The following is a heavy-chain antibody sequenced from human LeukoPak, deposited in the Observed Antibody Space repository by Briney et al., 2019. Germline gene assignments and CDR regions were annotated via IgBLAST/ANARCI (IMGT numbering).Heavy chain of an antibody. CDR1: GFTFSSYG. D-gene: IGHD2-2*01. Sequence: GRSLRLSCAASGFTFSSYGMHWVRQAPGKGLEWVAVIWYDGSNKYYADSVKGRFTISRDNSKNTLYLQMNSLRAEDTAVYYCARDHGCSSTSCYVAYYGMDVWGKGTTVTVSS. CDR2: IWYDGSNK. V-gene: IGHV3-33*01. J-gene: IGHJ6*04. CDR3: ARDHGCSSTSCYVAYYGMDV.